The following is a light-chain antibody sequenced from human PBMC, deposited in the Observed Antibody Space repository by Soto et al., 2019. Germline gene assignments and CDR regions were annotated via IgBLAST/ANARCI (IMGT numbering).Light chain of an antibody. V-gene: IGKV1-5*01. CDR2: DAS. CDR3: QQYNSYSLT. CDR1: QSISDW. J-gene: IGKJ4*01. Sequence: DIQMTQSPSTLSASVGDRVTITCRASQSISDWLAWYQQKPGKAPKLLIYDASGLESGVPSRFSGSGSGTEFTLTISSLQPDDLATYYCQQYNSYSLTFGGGTKVEIK.